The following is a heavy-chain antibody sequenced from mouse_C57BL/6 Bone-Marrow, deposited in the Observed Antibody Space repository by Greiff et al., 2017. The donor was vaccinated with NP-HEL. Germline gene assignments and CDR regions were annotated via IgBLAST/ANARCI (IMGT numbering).Heavy chain of an antibody. V-gene: IGHV5-17*01. CDR1: GFTFSDYG. CDR2: ISSGSSTI. Sequence: EVKLMESGGGLVKPGGSLKLSCAASGFTFSDYGMHWVRQAPEKGLEWVAYISSGSSTIYYADTVKGRFTISRDNAKNTLFLQMTSLRSEDTAMYYCAKNYYGSSPGFDYWGKGTTLTVSS. J-gene: IGHJ2*01. D-gene: IGHD1-1*01. CDR3: AKNYYGSSPGFDY.